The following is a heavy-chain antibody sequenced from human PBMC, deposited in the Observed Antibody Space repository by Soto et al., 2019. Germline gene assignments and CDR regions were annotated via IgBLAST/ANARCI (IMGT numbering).Heavy chain of an antibody. Sequence: SETLSLTCTVSGGSISSGGYYWSWIRQHPGKGLEWIGYIYYSGSTYYNPSLKSRVTISVDTSKNQFSLKLSSVTAADTAVYYCARETGSSSWFASRNWFDPWGQGTLVTVSS. CDR3: ARETGSSSWFASRNWFDP. D-gene: IGHD6-13*01. CDR1: GGSISSGGYY. J-gene: IGHJ5*02. CDR2: IYYSGST. V-gene: IGHV4-31*03.